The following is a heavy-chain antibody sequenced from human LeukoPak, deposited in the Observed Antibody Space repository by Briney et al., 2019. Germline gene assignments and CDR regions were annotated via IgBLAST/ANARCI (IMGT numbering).Heavy chain of an antibody. CDR3: ARERKGFCDS. CDR2: IFYSGST. V-gene: IGHV4-30-4*01. J-gene: IGHJ5*01. D-gene: IGHD2-15*01. CDR1: GGSISSDDYS. Sequence: PSETLSLTCTVSGGSISSDDYSWSWIRQPPGQGLEWIGYIFYSGSTYYNPSLKSRVTVSVDTSKNQFSLKLISVTAADTAVYYCARERKGFCDSWGQGTLVTVSS.